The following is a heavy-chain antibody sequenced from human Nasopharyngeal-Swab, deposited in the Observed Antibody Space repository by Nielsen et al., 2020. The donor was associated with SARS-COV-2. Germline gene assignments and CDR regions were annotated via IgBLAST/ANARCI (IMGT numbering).Heavy chain of an antibody. CDR3: AKLPDTVGAAFDI. Sequence: GGSLRLSCAASGFTFDDYAMHWVRQAPGKGLEWVSGISWNSGSIGYADSVKGRFTISRDNAKNSLYLQMNSLRAEDTALYYCAKLPDTVGAAFDIWGQGTMVTVSS. CDR1: GFTFDDYA. CDR2: ISWNSGSI. J-gene: IGHJ3*02. D-gene: IGHD1-26*01. V-gene: IGHV3-9*01.